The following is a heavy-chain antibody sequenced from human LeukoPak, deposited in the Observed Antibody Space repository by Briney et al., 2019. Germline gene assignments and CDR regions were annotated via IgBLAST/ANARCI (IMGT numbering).Heavy chain of an antibody. CDR2: ISPANGNT. Sequence: ASVKVSCKASGYTFTNYGISWVRQAPGQGLEWMGWISPANGNTYYTQNLQGRVTMTTDTSTSTAYMELRSLRSDDTALYYCASGSRGFGLIDYWGQGTLVTVSS. CDR1: GYTFTNYG. V-gene: IGHV1-18*01. J-gene: IGHJ4*02. D-gene: IGHD3-10*01. CDR3: ASGSRGFGLIDY.